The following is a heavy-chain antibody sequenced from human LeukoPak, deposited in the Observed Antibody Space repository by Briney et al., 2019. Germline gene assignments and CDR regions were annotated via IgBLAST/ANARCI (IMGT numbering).Heavy chain of an antibody. J-gene: IGHJ3*02. Sequence: PGGSLRLSCAASGFTFSSYAMSWVHQAPGKGLEWVSAISGSGGSTYYADSVKGRFTISRDNSKNTLYLQMNSLRAEDTAVYYCAKGGLTMIVVVITGDAFDIWGQGTMVTVSS. V-gene: IGHV3-23*01. D-gene: IGHD3-22*01. CDR2: ISGSGGST. CDR1: GFTFSSYA. CDR3: AKGGLTMIVVVITGDAFDI.